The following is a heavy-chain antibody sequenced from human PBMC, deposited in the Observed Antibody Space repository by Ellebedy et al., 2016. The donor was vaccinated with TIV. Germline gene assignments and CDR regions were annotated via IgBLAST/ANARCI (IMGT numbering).Heavy chain of an antibody. V-gene: IGHV1-24*01. D-gene: IGHD2-2*01. J-gene: IGHJ4*02. CDR3: ALLGPAATFDY. CDR2: FDPEDGEA. Sequence: AASVKVSCKVSGYTLTELSMHWVRQPPGKGLEWMGDFDPEDGEAIYPQKFQGRVTMAEDTSTDTAYMELSRLRSGDTAVYYCALLGPAATFDYWGQGSLVTVSS. CDR1: GYTLTELS.